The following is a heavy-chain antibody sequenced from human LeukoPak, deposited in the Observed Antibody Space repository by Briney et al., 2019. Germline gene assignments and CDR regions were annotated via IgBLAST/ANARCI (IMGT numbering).Heavy chain of an antibody. D-gene: IGHD3-22*01. V-gene: IGHV1-46*01. CDR3: ARTYYDSSGYDDAFDI. CDR2: INPSGGST. Sequence: ASVKASCKASGYTFTSYYMHWVRQAPGQGLEWMGIINPSGGSTSYAQKFQGRVTMTRDTSTSTVYMELSSLRSEDTAVYYCARTYYDSSGYDDAFDIWGQGTMVTVSS. J-gene: IGHJ3*02. CDR1: GYTFTSYY.